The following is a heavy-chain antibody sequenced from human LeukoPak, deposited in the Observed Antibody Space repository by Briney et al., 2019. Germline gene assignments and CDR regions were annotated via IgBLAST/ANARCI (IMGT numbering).Heavy chain of an antibody. J-gene: IGHJ4*02. CDR3: ARSPDYGDYLVDY. CDR1: GFTVSTNY. D-gene: IGHD4-17*01. CDR2: IYANGDT. Sequence: GGSLRVSCAASGFTVSTNYMSWVRQARGKGLEWVSVIYANGDTYYADSVKGRFTISRDNSKNTVYLQMNSLRAEDTAVYYCARSPDYGDYLVDYWGQGTLVTVSS. V-gene: IGHV3-66*01.